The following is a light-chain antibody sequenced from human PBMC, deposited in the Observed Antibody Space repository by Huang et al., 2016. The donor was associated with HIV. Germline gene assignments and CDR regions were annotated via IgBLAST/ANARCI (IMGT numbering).Light chain of an antibody. Sequence: IVMTQSPATLSVSPGERGTLSCRANRSVSSNLAWYQQRPGQAPRLLIYGSSTRAPGIPARFSGSGSGTDFCLTISSIQSEDFALYYCHQYNNWLLSFGGGTRVDI. CDR1: RSVSSN. V-gene: IGKV3-15*01. J-gene: IGKJ4*01. CDR3: HQYNNWLLS. CDR2: GSS.